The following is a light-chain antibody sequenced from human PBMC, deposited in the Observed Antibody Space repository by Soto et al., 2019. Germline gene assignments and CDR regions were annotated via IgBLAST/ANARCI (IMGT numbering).Light chain of an antibody. V-gene: IGLV1-40*01. Sequence: QPVLTQPPSVSGAPGQKVTISCTRSSSNIGAAYDVHWYQHLPGTAPKLLIYGNNNRPSGVPDRFSGSKSGTTASLAITGRQDADEADYYCQSSDSSLSGWVFGGGTKLTVL. CDR1: SSNIGAAYD. CDR3: QSSDSSLSGWV. J-gene: IGLJ3*02. CDR2: GNN.